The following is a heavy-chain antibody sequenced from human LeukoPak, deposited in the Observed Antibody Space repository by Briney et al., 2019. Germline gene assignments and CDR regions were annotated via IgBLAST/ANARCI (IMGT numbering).Heavy chain of an antibody. CDR3: ARLWDSSSSLDY. CDR1: GGSISSYY. J-gene: IGHJ4*02. V-gene: IGHV4-59*08. Sequence: SSETLSLTCTVSGGSISSYYWTWIRQPPGKGLGLEWIGYIYYSGGANYNPSLKSRVTISIDTSKNQVSLKLSSVTAADTAVYYCARLWDSSSSLDYWGQGTLVTVSS. D-gene: IGHD6-6*01. CDR2: IYYSGGA.